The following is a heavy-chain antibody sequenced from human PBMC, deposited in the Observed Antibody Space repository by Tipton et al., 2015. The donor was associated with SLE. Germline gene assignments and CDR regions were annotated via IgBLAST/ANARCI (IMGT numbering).Heavy chain of an antibody. CDR3: ARCGGRNHFDY. CDR2: IYYSGSI. Sequence: TLSLTCTVSGGSISSSDYYWGWIRQHPGKGLEWIGSIYYSGSIDYNASLKSRVTISGDTSKNQFSLNLISVTAADTAVYYCARCGGRNHFDYWGQGTLVTVSS. V-gene: IGHV4-31*03. D-gene: IGHD3-16*01. J-gene: IGHJ4*02. CDR1: GGSISSSDYY.